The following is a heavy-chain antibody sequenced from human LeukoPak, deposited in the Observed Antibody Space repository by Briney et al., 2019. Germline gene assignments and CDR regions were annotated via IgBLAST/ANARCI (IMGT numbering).Heavy chain of an antibody. Sequence: PSETLSLTCTVSGGSISSYYWSWIRQPSGKGLEWIGYIYYSGSTNYNPSLKSRVTISVDTSKNQFSLKLSSVTAADTAVYYCARGRSTSGGGYWFDPWGQGTLVTVSS. J-gene: IGHJ5*02. CDR3: ARGRSTSGGGYWFDP. CDR2: IYYSGST. V-gene: IGHV4-59*01. D-gene: IGHD2-2*01. CDR1: GGSISSYY.